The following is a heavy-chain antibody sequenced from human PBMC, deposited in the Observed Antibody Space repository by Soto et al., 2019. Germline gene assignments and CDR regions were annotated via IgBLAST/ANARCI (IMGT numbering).Heavy chain of an antibody. V-gene: IGHV3-72*01. CDR3: VHRSYDSSRAWFDP. Sequence: GGSLRLSCAASGFTFTDHYMDWVRQAPGKGQEWVGRPRKNPNGYTTEYAASVKGRFTISRDDSKNTLYLQMNSLKTEDTAVYYCVHRSYDSSRAWFDPWGQGTLVTVSS. CDR2: PRKNPNGYTT. D-gene: IGHD3-22*01. J-gene: IGHJ5*02. CDR1: GFTFTDHY.